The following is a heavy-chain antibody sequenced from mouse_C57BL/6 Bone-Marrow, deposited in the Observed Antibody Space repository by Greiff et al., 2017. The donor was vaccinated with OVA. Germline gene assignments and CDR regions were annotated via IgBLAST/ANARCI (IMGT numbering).Heavy chain of an antibody. Sequence: EVQLQQSGPELVKPGASVKISCKASGYTFTDYYMNWVKQSHGKSLEWIGDINPNNGGTSYNQKFKGKATLTVDKSSSTAYMELRSLTSEDSAIYYCAREYDGYVRHYFDYWGQGTTLTVSS. CDR1: GYTFTDYY. CDR2: INPNNGGT. D-gene: IGHD2-3*01. V-gene: IGHV1-26*01. CDR3: AREYDGYVRHYFDY. J-gene: IGHJ2*01.